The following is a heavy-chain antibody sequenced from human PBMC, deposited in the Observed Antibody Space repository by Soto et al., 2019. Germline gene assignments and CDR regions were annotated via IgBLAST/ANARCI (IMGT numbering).Heavy chain of an antibody. J-gene: IGHJ4*02. CDR3: AEADKGAYGDFFDY. CDR1: GFTFSSYG. V-gene: IGHV3-30*18. CDR2: ISYDGSNK. D-gene: IGHD4-17*01. Sequence: QVQLVESGGGVVQPGRSLRLSCAASGFTFSSYGMHWVRQAPGKGLEWVAVISYDGSNKYYADSVKGRFTISRDNSKNTLYLQMNSLRAEDTAVYYCAEADKGAYGDFFDYWGQGTLVTVSS.